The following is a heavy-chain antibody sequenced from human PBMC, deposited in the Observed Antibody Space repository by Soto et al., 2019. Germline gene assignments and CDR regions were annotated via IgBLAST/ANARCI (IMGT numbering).Heavy chain of an antibody. Sequence: PSETLSLTCTVSGGSISSYYWSWIRQPPGKGLEWIGYIYYSGSTNYNPSLTSRLTISVDTSKNQFSLKLSSVTAADTAVYYCATEGVEARAGGFDPWAQGTLVPVSS. CDR1: GGSISSYY. D-gene: IGHD6-6*01. CDR2: IYYSGST. CDR3: ATEGVEARAGGFDP. V-gene: IGHV4-59*01. J-gene: IGHJ5*02.